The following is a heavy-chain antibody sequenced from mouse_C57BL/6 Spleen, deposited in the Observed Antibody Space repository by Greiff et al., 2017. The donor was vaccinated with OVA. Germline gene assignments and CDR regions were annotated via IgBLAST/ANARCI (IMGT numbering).Heavy chain of an antibody. CDR2: IYPRSGNT. V-gene: IGHV1-81*01. D-gene: IGHD1-1*01. CDR1: GYTFTSYG. Sequence: VQLKQSGAELARPGASVKLSCKASGYTFTSYGISWVKQRTGQGLEWIGEIYPRSGNTYYNEKFKGKATLTADKSSSTAYMELRSLTSEDSAVYFCATITTVVAYYFDYWGQGTTLTVSS. J-gene: IGHJ2*01. CDR3: ATITTVVAYYFDY.